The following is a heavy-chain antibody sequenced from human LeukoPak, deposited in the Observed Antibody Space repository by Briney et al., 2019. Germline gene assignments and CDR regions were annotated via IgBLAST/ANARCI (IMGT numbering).Heavy chain of an antibody. V-gene: IGHV3-13*01. CDR3: ARGHSQWLSQTNLFDY. J-gene: IGHJ4*02. CDR1: GFTFSSYD. Sequence: GGSLRLSCAASGFTFSSYDMHWVRQATGKGLEWVSAIGTAGDTYYPGSVKGRFTISRENAKNSLYLQMNSLRAGDTAVYYCARGHSQWLSQTNLFDYWGQGTLVTVSS. CDR2: IGTAGDT. D-gene: IGHD3-22*01.